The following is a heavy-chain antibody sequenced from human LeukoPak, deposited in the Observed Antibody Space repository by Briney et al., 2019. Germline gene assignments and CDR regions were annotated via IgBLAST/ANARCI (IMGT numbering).Heavy chain of an antibody. CDR1: GFTFDDYA. CDR3: ARDGRYSSSPFDY. D-gene: IGHD6-6*01. CDR2: ISWNSGSI. Sequence: GRSLRLSCAASGFTFDDYAMHWVRQAPGKGLEWVSGISWNSGSIGYADSVKGRFTISRDNAKNSLYLQMNSLRAEDTAVYYCARDGRYSSSPFDYWGQGTLVTVSS. V-gene: IGHV3-9*01. J-gene: IGHJ4*02.